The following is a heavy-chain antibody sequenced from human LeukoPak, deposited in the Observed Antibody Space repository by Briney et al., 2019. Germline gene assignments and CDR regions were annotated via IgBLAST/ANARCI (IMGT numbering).Heavy chain of an antibody. Sequence: PGGSLRLSCAVSGFTFSRYWMSWVRQAPGEGPEGLANIKQDGSEEYYVDSVKGRFTISRDNAMESLYLQMNSLRAEDTAVYYCARGPLGYCSTGSCAFDVWGQGTMVIVSS. V-gene: IGHV3-7*01. D-gene: IGHD2-15*01. CDR3: ARGPLGYCSTGSCAFDV. CDR2: IKQDGSEE. J-gene: IGHJ3*01. CDR1: GFTFSRYW.